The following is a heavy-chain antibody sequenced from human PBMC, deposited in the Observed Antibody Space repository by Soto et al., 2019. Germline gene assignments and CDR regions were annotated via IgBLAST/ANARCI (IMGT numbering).Heavy chain of an antibody. CDR1: GGSISSYY. CDR3: ARANEGDYLDY. CDR2: IYYSGSA. J-gene: IGHJ4*02. D-gene: IGHD1-1*01. Sequence: SETLSLTCTVSGGSISSYYWSWIRQPPGKGLEWIGYIYYSGSANYNPSLKSRVTISVDTSKNQFSLKLSSVTAADTAVYYCARANEGDYLDYWGQGTLVTVSS. V-gene: IGHV4-59*01.